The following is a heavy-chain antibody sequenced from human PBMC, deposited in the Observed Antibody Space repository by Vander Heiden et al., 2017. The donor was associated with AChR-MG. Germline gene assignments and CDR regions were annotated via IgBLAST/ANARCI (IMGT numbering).Heavy chain of an antibody. CDR2: INPNSGGT. V-gene: IGHV1-2*02. Sequence: QVQLVQSGAEVKKPGASVKVSCKASGYTFTGYYMHWVRQAPGQGLEWMGWINPNSGGTNYAQKVQGRVTMTRDTSISTAYMEMSRLRSDDTAVYYCARKGYYDSSGYYYWGQGTLVTVSS. J-gene: IGHJ4*02. CDR3: ARKGYYDSSGYYY. CDR1: GYTFTGYY. D-gene: IGHD3-22*01.